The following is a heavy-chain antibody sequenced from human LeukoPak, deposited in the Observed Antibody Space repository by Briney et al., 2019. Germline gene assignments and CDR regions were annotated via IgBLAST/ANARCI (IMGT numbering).Heavy chain of an antibody. D-gene: IGHD1-7*01. CDR1: GFTVSSNY. Sequence: GGSLRLSCAASGFTVSSNYMSWVRQAPGKGLEWVSVIYSGGSTYYADSVKGRFTISRDNSKNTLYLQMNSLRAEDTALCYCARGRSEELAFDIWGQGTMVTVSS. CDR3: ARGRSEELAFDI. V-gene: IGHV3-53*01. CDR2: IYSGGST. J-gene: IGHJ3*02.